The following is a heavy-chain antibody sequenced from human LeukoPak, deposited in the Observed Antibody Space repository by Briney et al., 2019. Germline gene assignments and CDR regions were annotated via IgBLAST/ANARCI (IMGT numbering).Heavy chain of an antibody. Sequence: ASVKVSCKASGYTFTSYDINWVRQATGQGLEWMGWMNPNSGNTGYAQKFQGRVTITRNTSISTAYMELSSLRSEDTAVYYCARGLEYSSSFYYYYMDVWGKGTTVTVSS. CDR3: ARGLEYSSSFYYYYMDV. D-gene: IGHD6-6*01. CDR2: MNPNSGNT. V-gene: IGHV1-8*03. CDR1: GYTFTSYD. J-gene: IGHJ6*03.